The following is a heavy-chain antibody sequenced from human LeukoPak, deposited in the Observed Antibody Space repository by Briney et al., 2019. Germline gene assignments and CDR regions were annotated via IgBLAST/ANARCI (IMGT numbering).Heavy chain of an antibody. CDR3: AKGGYYERPWYFDY. Sequence: GGSLRLSCAASGFTFSGYTMNWVRQAPGKGLEWVSSISSSSSYIYFADSAKGRFTISRDNAKNSLYLQMNSLRAEDTAVYYCAKGGYYERPWYFDYWGQGTLVTVSS. J-gene: IGHJ4*02. CDR2: ISSSSSYI. V-gene: IGHV3-21*01. CDR1: GFTFSGYT. D-gene: IGHD3-22*01.